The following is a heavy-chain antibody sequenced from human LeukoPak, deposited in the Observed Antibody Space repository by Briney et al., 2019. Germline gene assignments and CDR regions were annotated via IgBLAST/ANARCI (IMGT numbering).Heavy chain of an antibody. CDR2: ISGYNGNT. J-gene: IGHJ4*02. CDR1: GYIFSDYG. V-gene: IGHV1-18*01. D-gene: IGHD2-15*01. CDR3: AKDIHPGLGSGASCCFDY. Sequence: ASVKVSCKASGYIFSDYGISWVRQAPGQGFEWMGWISGYNGNTNYAQSLQGRVTMTTDTSKSTTYMELSSLRSDDTAVYYCAKDIHPGLGSGASCCFDYWGQGTLVTVSS.